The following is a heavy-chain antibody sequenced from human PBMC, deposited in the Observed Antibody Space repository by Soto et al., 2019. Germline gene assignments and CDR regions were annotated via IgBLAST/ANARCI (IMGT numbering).Heavy chain of an antibody. CDR3: ATRIKVFGLLIPPFDH. CDR1: VSSANVYY. D-gene: IGHD3-3*01. V-gene: IGHV4-34*01. J-gene: IGHJ5*02. CDR2: INHTGGT. Sequence: ASSTXSLTCSFYVSSANVYYLNLIRQPPGKGLELIGEINHTGGTNYNPSLKRRVTMSVDTSKHQFSLRLSSVTAADTAIYYCATRIKVFGLLIPPFDHWGQGNQVTV.